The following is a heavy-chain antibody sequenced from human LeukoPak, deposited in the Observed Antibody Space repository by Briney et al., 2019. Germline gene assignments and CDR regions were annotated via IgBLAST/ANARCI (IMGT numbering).Heavy chain of an antibody. V-gene: IGHV1-2*02. CDR1: GYTFTGYY. D-gene: IGHD4-23*01. J-gene: IGHJ4*02. CDR3: ARVVLRSVVTTFGY. CDR2: INPNSGGT. Sequence: ASVKVSCKASGYTFTGYYMHWVRQAPGQGLAWMGWINPNSGGTNYAQKFQGRVTMTRDTSISTAYMELSRLRSDDTAVYYGARVVLRSVVTTFGYWGQGTLVTVSS.